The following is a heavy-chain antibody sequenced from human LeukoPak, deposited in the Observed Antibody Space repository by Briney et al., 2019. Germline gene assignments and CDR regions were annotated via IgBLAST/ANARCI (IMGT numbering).Heavy chain of an antibody. CDR1: GYTFTSYE. Sequence: GASVKVSCKASGYTFTSYEINWERQATGPGLEWMGWMNPNSGNTGYAQKFQGRVTMTRNTSISTAYMELSSLRSEDTAVYYCARAYEADDAFDIWGQGTMVTVSS. CDR3: ARAYEADDAFDI. CDR2: MNPNSGNT. J-gene: IGHJ3*02. D-gene: IGHD3-3*01. V-gene: IGHV1-8*01.